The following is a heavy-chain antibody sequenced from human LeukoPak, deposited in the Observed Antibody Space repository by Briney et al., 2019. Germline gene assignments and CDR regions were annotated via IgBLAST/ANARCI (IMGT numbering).Heavy chain of an antibody. CDR1: GFTFSSYS. V-gene: IGHV3-21*01. CDR2: ISSSSSYI. Sequence: PGGSLRLSCAASGFTFSSYSMNWVRQAPGKGLEWVSSISSSSSYIYYADSVMGRFTISRDNAKNSLYLQMNSLRAEDTAVYYCASNLEGNDLWFGESPNWGQGTLVTVSS. J-gene: IGHJ4*02. CDR3: ASNLEGNDLWFGESPN. D-gene: IGHD3-10*01.